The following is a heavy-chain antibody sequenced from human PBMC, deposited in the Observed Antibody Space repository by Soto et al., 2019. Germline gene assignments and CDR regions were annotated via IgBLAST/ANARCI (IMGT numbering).Heavy chain of an antibody. D-gene: IGHD6-19*01. Sequence: SETLSLTCSVSGGSISYNSYYWGWIRQPPGKGLEWGGGIFYTVTTYYSPSLKDRVTISVNESKNSFSLNLTSVTAADTAVYFCERLVAVAPVANARVQGTLVTVSS. V-gene: IGHV4-39*02. CDR1: GGSISYNSYY. J-gene: IGHJ4*02. CDR2: IFYTVTT. CDR3: ERLVAVAPVANA.